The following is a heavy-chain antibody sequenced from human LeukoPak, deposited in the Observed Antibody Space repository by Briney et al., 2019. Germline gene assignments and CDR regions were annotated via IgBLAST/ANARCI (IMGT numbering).Heavy chain of an antibody. V-gene: IGHV4-39*07. CDR2: IYYSGST. Sequence: PSETLSLTCTVSGGSISSSSYYWGWIRQPPGKGLEWIGSIYYSGSTYYNPSLKSRVTISVDTSKNQFSLKLSSVTAADTAVYYCALRSSRYNWNYFDYWGQGTLVTVSS. J-gene: IGHJ4*02. CDR3: ALRSSRYNWNYFDY. CDR1: GGSISSSSYY. D-gene: IGHD1-20*01.